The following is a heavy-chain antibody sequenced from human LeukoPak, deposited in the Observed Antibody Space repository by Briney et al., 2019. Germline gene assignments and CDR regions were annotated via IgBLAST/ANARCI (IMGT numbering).Heavy chain of an antibody. Sequence: SETLSLTCTVSGGSISSYYWSWIRQPPGKGLEWIGYIYYSGSTNYNPSLKSRVTISVDTSKNQFSLKLSSVTAADTAVYYCARDPGSSWYHYFDYWGQGTLVTVSS. CDR1: GGSISSYY. V-gene: IGHV4-59*01. D-gene: IGHD6-13*01. J-gene: IGHJ4*02. CDR2: IYYSGST. CDR3: ARDPGSSWYHYFDY.